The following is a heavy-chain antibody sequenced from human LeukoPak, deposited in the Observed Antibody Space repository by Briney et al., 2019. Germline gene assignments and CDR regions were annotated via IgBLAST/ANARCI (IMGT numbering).Heavy chain of an antibody. Sequence: ASVKVSCKASGGTFSSYAISWVRQAPGQGLEWMGGIIPFFGTTNYAQKFQGRVTITADESTSTAYMELCSLRSEDTAMYYCARDRCSSTSCYNWFDPWGQGTLVTVSS. D-gene: IGHD2-2*01. CDR2: IIPFFGTT. J-gene: IGHJ5*02. V-gene: IGHV1-69*13. CDR1: GGTFSSYA. CDR3: ARDRCSSTSCYNWFDP.